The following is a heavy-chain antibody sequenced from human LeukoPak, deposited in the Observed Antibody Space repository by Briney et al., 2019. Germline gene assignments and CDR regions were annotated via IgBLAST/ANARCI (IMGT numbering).Heavy chain of an antibody. CDR1: GLTFSTYA. J-gene: IGHJ5*02. D-gene: IGHD5-18*01. CDR3: AEGYHLHNYGSSFGHR. Sequence: RCLRLSCDVSGLTFSTYAMRCVRQAPGEWLGWVVPISRDGSDTSHADSVEGRFTSTRDNSKNTLYLQMNRLRAEDTAVYYCAEGYHLHNYGSSFGHRWGQGTLVTVSS. V-gene: IGHV3-30*18. CDR2: ISRDGSDT.